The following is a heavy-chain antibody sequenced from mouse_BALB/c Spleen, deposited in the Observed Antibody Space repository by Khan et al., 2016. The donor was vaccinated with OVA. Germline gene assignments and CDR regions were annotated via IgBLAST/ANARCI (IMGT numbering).Heavy chain of an antibody. V-gene: IGHV3-2*02. Sequence: EVQLQESGPGLVKPSQSLSLTCTVTGYSITSDYAWNWIRQFPGNKLEWMGYISYSGNTKYNPSLKSRISNTRDTSKNQFFLQLNSVTTADTTTYYCARIYGGDFDYWGQGTTLTVSS. J-gene: IGHJ2*01. CDR1: GYSITSDYA. CDR2: ISYSGNT. D-gene: IGHD1-1*01. CDR3: ARIYGGDFDY.